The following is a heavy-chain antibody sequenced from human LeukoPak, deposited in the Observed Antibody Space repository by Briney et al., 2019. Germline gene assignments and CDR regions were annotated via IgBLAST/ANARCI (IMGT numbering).Heavy chain of an antibody. V-gene: IGHV1-2*02. D-gene: IGHD2-15*01. CDR3: ARVERSGYCSGGSCHDFDP. J-gene: IGHJ5*02. Sequence: ASVKVPCKASGYTFTGYYMHWVRQAPGQGLEWMGWINPNSGGTNYAQKFQGRVTMTRDTSISTAYMELSRLRSDDTAVYYCARVERSGYCSGGSCHDFDPWGQGTLVTVSS. CDR1: GYTFTGYY. CDR2: INPNSGGT.